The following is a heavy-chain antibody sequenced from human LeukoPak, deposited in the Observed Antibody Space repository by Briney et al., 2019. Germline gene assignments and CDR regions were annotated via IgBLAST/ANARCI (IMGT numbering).Heavy chain of an antibody. Sequence: PGGSLRLSCAASGFTFSSCWMHWVRQAPGKGLVWVSRIKSDGSSTSYADSVKGRFTISRDNAKNTLYLQMNSLRAEDTAVYYCARERKYDSNFDYWGQGTLVTVSS. V-gene: IGHV3-74*01. CDR3: ARERKYDSNFDY. CDR1: GFTFSSCW. J-gene: IGHJ4*02. CDR2: IKSDGSST. D-gene: IGHD1-1*01.